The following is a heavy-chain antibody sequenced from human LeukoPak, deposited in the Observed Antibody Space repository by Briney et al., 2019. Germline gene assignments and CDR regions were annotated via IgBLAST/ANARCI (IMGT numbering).Heavy chain of an antibody. CDR2: ISSSSSYI. CDR1: AFTFSSYS. J-gene: IGHJ4*02. V-gene: IGHV3-21*01. D-gene: IGHD6-19*01. CDR3: ARDGGLYSSGWYFYFDY. Sequence: PGGSLRLSCAASAFTFSSYSMNWVRQAPGKGLAWVSSISSSSSYIYYADSVKGRFTISRDNAKKSLYLQMNSLRAEDTAVYYCARDGGLYSSGWYFYFDYWGQGTLVTVSS.